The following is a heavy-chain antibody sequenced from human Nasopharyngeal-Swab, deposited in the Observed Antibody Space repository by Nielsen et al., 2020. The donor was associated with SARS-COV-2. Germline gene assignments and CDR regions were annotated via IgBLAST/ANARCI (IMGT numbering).Heavy chain of an antibody. CDR1: GGSISTTNSN. D-gene: IGHD2-8*02. CDR2: ISSSGST. CDR3: ARDLGYAFTGRGVNWFDP. Sequence: SETLSLTCTVSGGSISTTNSNWAWIRQSPGKGLQCIGTISSSGSTYYKPSLNSRVTITLDTSKHQFFLRLSSVTAADTAVYYCARDLGYAFTGRGVNWFDPWGQGTLVTVSS. V-gene: IGHV4-39*07. J-gene: IGHJ5*02.